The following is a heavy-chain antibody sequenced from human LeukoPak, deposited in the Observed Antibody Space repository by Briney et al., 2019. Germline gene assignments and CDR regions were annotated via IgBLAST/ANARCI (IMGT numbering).Heavy chain of an antibody. Sequence: GGSLRLSCAASGFTFSSFEMAWVRQAPGKGLEWVSYVSDRGNTIKVADPVKGRFTISRDYAQNSLYLQMNSLRAEDTAVYYCAGGPQYAGSFAYWGQGTLVTVSS. CDR2: VSDRGNTI. CDR1: GFTFSSFE. V-gene: IGHV3-48*03. CDR3: AGGPQYAGSFAY. J-gene: IGHJ4*02. D-gene: IGHD2-8*01.